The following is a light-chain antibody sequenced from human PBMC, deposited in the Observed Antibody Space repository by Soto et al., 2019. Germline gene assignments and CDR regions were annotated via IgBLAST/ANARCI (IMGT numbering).Light chain of an antibody. CDR1: QSIRNY. CDR2: GTS. V-gene: IGKV1-39*01. CDR3: QQSFTLIT. Sequence: DIQMTQSPSSLSASVGDRVTITCRASQSIRNYLHWYQQRPGKAPRLLIHGTSNVQSGVPSRFGGSGSGSHFILTISSLQPEDFPIYYCQQSFTLITFGQGTRLEIK. J-gene: IGKJ5*01.